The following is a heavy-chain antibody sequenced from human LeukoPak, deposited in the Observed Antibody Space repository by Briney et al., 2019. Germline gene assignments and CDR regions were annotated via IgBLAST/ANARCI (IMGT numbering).Heavy chain of an antibody. CDR3: AKDGGYYYGSGNDY. J-gene: IGHJ4*02. D-gene: IGHD3-10*01. Sequence: GGSLRLSCAASGFTFSSSAMSWVRQAPGKGLEWVSAISNNGGYTYYADSVQGRFTISRDNSKSTLCLQMNSLRAEDTAVYYCAKDGGYYYGSGNDYWGQGTLVTVSS. V-gene: IGHV3-23*01. CDR2: ISNNGGYT. CDR1: GFTFSSSA.